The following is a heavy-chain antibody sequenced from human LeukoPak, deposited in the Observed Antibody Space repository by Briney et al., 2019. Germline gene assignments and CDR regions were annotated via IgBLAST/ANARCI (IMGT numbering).Heavy chain of an antibody. D-gene: IGHD6-13*01. V-gene: IGHV3-21*01. J-gene: IGHJ4*02. CDR1: GFTFSTYS. CDR3: GRGPQQLVYSLHY. CDR2: ISGSSTYI. Sequence: PGGSLRLSCAASGFTFSTYSMSWVRQAPGKGLEWVSSISGSSTYIYYADSVKGRFTISRDNAKNSLYLQMNSLRAEDTAVYYCGRGPQQLVYSLHYWGQGRLATVSS.